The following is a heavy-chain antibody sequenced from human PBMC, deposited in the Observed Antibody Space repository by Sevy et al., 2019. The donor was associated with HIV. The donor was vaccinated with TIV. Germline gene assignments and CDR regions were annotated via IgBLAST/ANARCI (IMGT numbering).Heavy chain of an antibody. CDR2: INWNGGSI. J-gene: IGHJ5*02. Sequence: GGSLTLSCAASGFTFDDYGMSWVRQAPGKGLEWVSGINWNGGSISYADSVRGRFTISRDNAKNSLYLQMNSLRAEDTAFYYCARSGDDSSGFYYWWFDPWGQGTLVTVSS. D-gene: IGHD3-22*01. V-gene: IGHV3-20*04. CDR1: GFTFDDYG. CDR3: ARSGDDSSGFYYWWFDP.